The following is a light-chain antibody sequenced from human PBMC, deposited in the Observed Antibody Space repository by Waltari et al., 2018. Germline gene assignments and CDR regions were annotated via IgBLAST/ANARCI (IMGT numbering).Light chain of an antibody. Sequence: QSVLTQPPSVSGAPGQRVTISCTGSSSDIGAGYDVHWYQQLPGTAPKLLIYGNSNRPSGGPDRFSGSKSGTSASLAITGLQAEDEADYSCQSYDNNLRAVFGGGTKLTVL. CDR2: GNS. J-gene: IGLJ2*01. CDR3: QSYDNNLRAV. V-gene: IGLV1-40*01. CDR1: SSDIGAGYD.